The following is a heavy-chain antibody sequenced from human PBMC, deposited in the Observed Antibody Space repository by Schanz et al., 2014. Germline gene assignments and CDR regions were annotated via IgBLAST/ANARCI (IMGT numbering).Heavy chain of an antibody. D-gene: IGHD5-18*01. CDR1: GFTFSDHW. CDR3: AREEGYGYGPGAFDI. J-gene: IGHJ3*02. CDR2: ILYDGSKT. Sequence: VQLVESGGALVQPGGSLRLSCSASGFTFSDHWMSWVRQPPGKGLEWVAVILYDGSKTYYADSVKGRFTISRDNSKNTLSLQMNSLRAEDTAVYYCAREEGYGYGPGAFDIWGQGTMVTVSS. V-gene: IGHV3-30*03.